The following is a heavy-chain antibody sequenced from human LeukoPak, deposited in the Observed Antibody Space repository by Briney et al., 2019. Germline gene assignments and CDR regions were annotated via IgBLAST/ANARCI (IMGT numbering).Heavy chain of an antibody. Sequence: PGGSLRLSCVASGFTFTSYWMSWVRQAPGKGLEWVANIKQDGSEKYYVDSVKGRFTISRDNAQKSLYLQMSSLRAEDTAVYYCATIVVVSSSLEDYWGQGTLVTVSS. CDR2: IKQDGSEK. CDR3: ATIVVVSSSLEDY. V-gene: IGHV3-7*03. J-gene: IGHJ4*02. CDR1: GFTFTSYW. D-gene: IGHD3-22*01.